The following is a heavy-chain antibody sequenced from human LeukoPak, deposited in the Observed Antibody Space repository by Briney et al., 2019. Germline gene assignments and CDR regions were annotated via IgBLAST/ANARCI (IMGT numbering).Heavy chain of an antibody. J-gene: IGHJ4*02. CDR3: ARHGSYYAVHFFDY. D-gene: IGHD1-26*01. Sequence: PSETLSLTCTLSGGSISSSSYYWGWIRQPPGKGLEWIGSIFYGGNTYYNPSLKSRVTMSVDTSKNQFSLKLISVTAADTAVYYCARHGSYYAVHFFDYWGQGTLVTVSS. CDR2: IFYGGNT. CDR1: GGSISSSSYY. V-gene: IGHV4-39*01.